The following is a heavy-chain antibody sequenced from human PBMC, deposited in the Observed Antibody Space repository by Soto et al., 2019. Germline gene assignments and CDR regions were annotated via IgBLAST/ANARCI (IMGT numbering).Heavy chain of an antibody. V-gene: IGHV1-69*13. D-gene: IGHD6-13*01. CDR1: GGTFSSYA. CDR2: IIPIFGTA. CDR3: ARAHEGGYSSSWYFDY. Sequence: SVKVSCKASGGTFSSYAISWVRQAPGQGLEWMGGIIPIFGTANYAQKFQGRVTITADESTSTAYMELSSLRSEDTAVYYCARAHEGGYSSSWYFDYWGQGSLVTVSS. J-gene: IGHJ4*02.